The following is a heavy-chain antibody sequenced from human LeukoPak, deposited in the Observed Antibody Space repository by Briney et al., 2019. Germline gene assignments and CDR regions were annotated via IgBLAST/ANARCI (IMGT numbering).Heavy chain of an antibody. Sequence: SETLSLTCTVSGYSISSGYYWGWIRQPPGKGLEWIGSIYHSGSTYYNPSLKSRVTISVDTSKNQFSLKLSSVTAADTAVYYCARIRWFGELLVWFDPWGQGTLVTVSS. V-gene: IGHV4-38-2*02. D-gene: IGHD3-10*01. CDR1: GYSISSGYY. CDR3: ARIRWFGELLVWFDP. CDR2: IYHSGST. J-gene: IGHJ5*02.